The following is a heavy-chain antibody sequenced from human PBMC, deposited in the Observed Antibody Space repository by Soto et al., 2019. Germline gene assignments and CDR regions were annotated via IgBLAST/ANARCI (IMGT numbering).Heavy chain of an antibody. CDR1: GDSVSSNSAA. CDR3: ARVRYDFWSGSTYYYGMDV. Sequence: SQTLSLTCAISGDSVSSNSAAWNWIRQSPSRGLEWLGRTYYRSKWYNDYAVSVKGRITINPDTSKNQFSLQLNSVTPEDTAVYYCARVRYDFWSGSTYYYGMDVWGQGTTVTVSS. CDR2: TYYRSKWYN. D-gene: IGHD3-3*01. V-gene: IGHV6-1*01. J-gene: IGHJ6*02.